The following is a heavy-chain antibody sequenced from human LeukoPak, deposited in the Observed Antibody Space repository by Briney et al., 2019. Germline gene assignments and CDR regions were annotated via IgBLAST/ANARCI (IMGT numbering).Heavy chain of an antibody. D-gene: IGHD4-17*01. CDR1: GYYFTNYW. V-gene: IGHV5-51*01. CDR3: AGARNGDYRWDY. J-gene: IGHJ4*02. Sequence: ESLTISCKDSGYYFTNYWIGWVRQMPGKGLEWTGIIHGADSLTMYSPSFQGQVTISADKSVSTAYLQWSGLKPSDTAIYYCAGARNGDYRWDYWGQGTLVTVSS. CDR2: IHGADSLT.